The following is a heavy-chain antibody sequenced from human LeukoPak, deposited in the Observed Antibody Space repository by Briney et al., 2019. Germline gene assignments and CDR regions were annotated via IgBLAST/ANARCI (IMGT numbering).Heavy chain of an antibody. Sequence: ASVKVSCKASGYTFTSYGISWVRQAPGQGLEWMGWISAYNGNTNYAQKLQGRVTMTTDTSTSTAYMELRSLRSDDTAVYYCARSGYIAARRRHSDDAFDIWGQGTMVTVSS. CDR1: GYTFTSYG. J-gene: IGHJ3*02. CDR2: ISAYNGNT. D-gene: IGHD6-6*01. V-gene: IGHV1-18*01. CDR3: ARSGYIAARRRHSDDAFDI.